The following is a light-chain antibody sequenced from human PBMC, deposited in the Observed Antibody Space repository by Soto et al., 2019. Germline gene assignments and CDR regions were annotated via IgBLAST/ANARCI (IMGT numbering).Light chain of an antibody. J-gene: IGKJ1*01. V-gene: IGKV2-24*01. Sequence: DIVLTQIPLSSVVTLGQAASISCRSSQSLVHSDGNTYLSWLHQRPGQPPRLIMYKISTRFSRVPDRFTGSGAGTDFTLKISRVEAEDVGIYYCMQATQFPRTFGQGTKVEIK. CDR3: MQATQFPRT. CDR2: KIS. CDR1: QSLVHSDGNTY.